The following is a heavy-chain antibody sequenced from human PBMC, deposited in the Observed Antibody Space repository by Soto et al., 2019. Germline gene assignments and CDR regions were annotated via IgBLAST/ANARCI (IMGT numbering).Heavy chain of an antibody. V-gene: IGHV3-21*06. Sequence: EVQLVESGGGLVKPGGSLTLSCAASGFTFSTYNMNWVRRAPGKGLEWVSSITGRSYYIYYADSVKGRFTISRDNAKNSLYLQMKSLRAEDTAIDYCAREGLEYGDYFDYWGQGILVTVSS. D-gene: IGHD4-17*01. CDR3: AREGLEYGDYFDY. J-gene: IGHJ4*02. CDR2: ITGRSYYI. CDR1: GFTFSTYN.